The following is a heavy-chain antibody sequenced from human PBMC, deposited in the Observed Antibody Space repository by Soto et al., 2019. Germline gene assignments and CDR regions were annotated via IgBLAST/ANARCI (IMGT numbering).Heavy chain of an antibody. J-gene: IGHJ4*02. CDR3: ARYPDSSGYYYFEY. D-gene: IGHD3-22*01. CDR1: GFTFSSYA. CDR2: ISSYGGST. Sequence: EVQLVESGGGLVQPGGSLRLSCAASGFTFSSYAMHWVRQAPGKGLEYVSAISSYGGSTYYANSVKGRFTISRDNSRNTLYLQMGSLRAEDLAVYYCARYPDSSGYYYFEYWGQGTLVTVSS. V-gene: IGHV3-64*01.